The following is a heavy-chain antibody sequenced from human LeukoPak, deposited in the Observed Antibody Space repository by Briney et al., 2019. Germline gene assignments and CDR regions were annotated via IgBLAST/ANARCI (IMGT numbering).Heavy chain of an antibody. V-gene: IGHV3-11*01. CDR2: IDPSGYNT. CDR3: TTTGGRDGDF. CDR1: GFTVIRNY. J-gene: IGHJ4*02. D-gene: IGHD5-24*01. Sequence: GGSLRLSCAASGFTVIRNYMIWVRQAPGKGPEWLSLIDPSGYNTYYADSVKGRFTISRDNAKNSLYLQMNGLRVEDTAIYYCTTTGGRDGDFWGQGTLVTVSS.